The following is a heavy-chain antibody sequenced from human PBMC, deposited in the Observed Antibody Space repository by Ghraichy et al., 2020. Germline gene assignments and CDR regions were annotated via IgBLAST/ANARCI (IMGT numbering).Heavy chain of an antibody. V-gene: IGHV3-11*06. CDR2: ITSGSTYT. CDR1: GFTFSDHY. Sequence: GESLNISCAASGFTFSDHYMSWIRQAPGKGLEWVSYITSGSTYTKYADSVKGRFTISRDNAKKSMYLQMNSLRAEDTAVFYCARLPELTGIFDYWGQGTLVTVSS. D-gene: IGHD1-26*01. J-gene: IGHJ4*02. CDR3: ARLPELTGIFDY.